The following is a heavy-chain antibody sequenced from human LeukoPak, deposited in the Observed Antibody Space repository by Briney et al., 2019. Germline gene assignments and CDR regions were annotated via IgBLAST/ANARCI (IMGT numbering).Heavy chain of an antibody. Sequence: GGSLRLSCAASGFTFSSYGMSWVRQAPGKGLEWVSAISGSGGSTYYADSVKGRFTISRDNSKNTLFLHMNSLRAEDTAVYSCAKGYYGSGSYGWFDYWGQGTLVTVSS. CDR3: AKGYYGSGSYGWFDY. D-gene: IGHD3-10*01. J-gene: IGHJ4*02. CDR2: ISGSGGST. CDR1: GFTFSSYG. V-gene: IGHV3-23*01.